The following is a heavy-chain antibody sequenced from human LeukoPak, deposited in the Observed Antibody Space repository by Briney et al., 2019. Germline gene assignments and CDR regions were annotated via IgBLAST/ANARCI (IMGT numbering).Heavy chain of an antibody. CDR3: ARVDDSSGYFAFDY. Sequence: PSQTLSLTCTVSGGSISSGGYYWSWIRQHPGKGLEWIGYIYYSGSTYYNPSLKNRVTISVDTSKNQFSLKLSSVTAADTAVYYCARVDDSSGYFAFDYWGQGTLVTVSS. V-gene: IGHV4-31*03. CDR1: GGSISSGGYY. D-gene: IGHD3-22*01. CDR2: IYYSGST. J-gene: IGHJ4*02.